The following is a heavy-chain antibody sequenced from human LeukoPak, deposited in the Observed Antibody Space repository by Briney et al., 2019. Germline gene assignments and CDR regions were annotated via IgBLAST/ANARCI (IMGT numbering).Heavy chain of an antibody. Sequence: GGSLRLSCAASAFSLSPYEMNWFRPALGKGLEWVSYIRSSGSYTSYADAAKGRFTVSRDNATNTLYLQMYHLRLLDTAVYYSGTGNSGLTEKYWGEGALVTVSS. D-gene: IGHD7-27*01. V-gene: IGHV3-48*03. CDR3: GTGNSGLTEKY. J-gene: IGHJ4*02. CDR1: AFSLSPYE. CDR2: IRSSGSYT.